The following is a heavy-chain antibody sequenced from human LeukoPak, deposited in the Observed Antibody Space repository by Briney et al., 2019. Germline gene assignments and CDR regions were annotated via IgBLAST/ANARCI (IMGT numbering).Heavy chain of an antibody. Sequence: VASVKVSCKASGYTFTSYGISWVRQAPGQGLEWMGWISTYNGNTNYAQKLQGRVTMTTDTSTSTAYMELRSLRSDDTAVDYCARDDSGSPDYWGQGTLVTVSS. CDR2: ISTYNGNT. CDR3: ARDDSGSPDY. J-gene: IGHJ4*02. D-gene: IGHD1-26*01. CDR1: GYTFTSYG. V-gene: IGHV1-18*01.